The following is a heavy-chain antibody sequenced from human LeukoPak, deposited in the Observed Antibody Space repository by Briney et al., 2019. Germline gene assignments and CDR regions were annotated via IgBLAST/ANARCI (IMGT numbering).Heavy chain of an antibody. CDR2: INKDGSDT. CDR1: GFTFSDYW. Sequence: GGSLRLSCAASGFTFSDYWMHWVRQAPGKGLVWVSRINKDGSDTNYADSVEGRFTISRDNSKNTVSLEMNSLRAEDTAVYYCARGGFFDILTGYYQTQYYYPMDVWGRGTTVTVSS. J-gene: IGHJ6*02. D-gene: IGHD3-9*01. CDR3: ARGGFFDILTGYYQTQYYYPMDV. V-gene: IGHV3-74*01.